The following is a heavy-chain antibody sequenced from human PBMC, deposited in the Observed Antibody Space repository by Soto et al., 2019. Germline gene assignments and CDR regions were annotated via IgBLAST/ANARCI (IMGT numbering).Heavy chain of an antibody. Sequence: AASVKVSCKASGYTFTSYGISWVRQAPGQGLEWMGWISAYNGNTNYAQKLQGRVTMTTDTSTSTAYMELRSLRSDDTAVYYCARGGIRSYYDFWSGYSHWFDPWGQGTLVTVSS. CDR3: ARGGIRSYYDFWSGYSHWFDP. V-gene: IGHV1-18*01. CDR1: GYTFTSYG. J-gene: IGHJ5*02. D-gene: IGHD3-3*01. CDR2: ISAYNGNT.